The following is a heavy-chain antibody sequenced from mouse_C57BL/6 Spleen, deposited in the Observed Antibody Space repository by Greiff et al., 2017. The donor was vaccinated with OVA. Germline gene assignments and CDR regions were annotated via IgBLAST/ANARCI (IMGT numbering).Heavy chain of an antibody. CDR2: IYPGSGST. J-gene: IGHJ2*01. Sequence: QVRLQQPGAELVKPGASVKMSCKASGYTFTSYWITWVKQRPGQGLEWIGDIYPGSGSTNCNEKFKSKATLTVDTSSSTAYMQLSSLTSEDSAVYYCAREKGPVDDWGQGTTLTVAS. CDR3: AREKGPVDD. CDR1: GYTFTSYW. V-gene: IGHV1-55*01.